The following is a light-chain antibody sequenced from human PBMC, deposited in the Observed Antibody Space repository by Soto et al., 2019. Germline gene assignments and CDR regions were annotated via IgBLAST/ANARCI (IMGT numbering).Light chain of an antibody. J-gene: IGKJ4*01. Sequence: DIQMTQSPSSLSASVGDRVTITCRASQSISTYLNWYQQKPGNAPKLLIYAASNLQSGVPSRFSGSGSGTDFTLTISSLQPEDFATYYCQQTSNTPPLTFGGGTKVEIK. V-gene: IGKV1-39*01. CDR1: QSISTY. CDR3: QQTSNTPPLT. CDR2: AAS.